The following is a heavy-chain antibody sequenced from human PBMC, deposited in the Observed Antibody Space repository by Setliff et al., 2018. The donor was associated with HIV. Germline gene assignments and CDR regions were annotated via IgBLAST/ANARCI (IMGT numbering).Heavy chain of an antibody. CDR2: ISSGGTIL. Sequence: GGSLRLSCAASGFTFPDSAMSWVRQAPGKGLEWVAYISSGGTILHYADSVKGRFTISRDNAKNSLYLQMNSLRAEDTAVYYWARDSRPRSGFWVSDYYYYMDVWGKGTTVTVSS. CDR3: ARDSRPRSGFWVSDYYYYMDV. CDR1: GFTFPDSA. V-gene: IGHV3-11*01. D-gene: IGHD3-3*01. J-gene: IGHJ6*03.